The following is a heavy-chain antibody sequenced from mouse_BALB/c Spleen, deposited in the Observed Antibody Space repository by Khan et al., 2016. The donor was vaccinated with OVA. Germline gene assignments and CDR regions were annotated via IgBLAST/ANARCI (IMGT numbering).Heavy chain of an antibody. J-gene: IGHJ3*01. CDR2: ISSGGSYT. D-gene: IGHD1-1*01. V-gene: IGHV5-6*01. CDR1: GFTFSTYG. CDR3: ARLAYYYNSEGFAY. Sequence: EVQGVESGGDLVKPGGSLKLSCAASGFTFSTYGMSWVRQTPDKRLEWVATISSGGSYTYCPDSVKGRFTISRDNAKNTRYLQMSSLKSEDTAMXYGARLAYYYNSEGFAYWGQGTLVTVSA.